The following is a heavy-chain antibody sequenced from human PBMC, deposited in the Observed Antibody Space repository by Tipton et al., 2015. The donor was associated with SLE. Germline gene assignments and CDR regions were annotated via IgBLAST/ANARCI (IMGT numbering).Heavy chain of an antibody. Sequence: QSGAEVKKPGSSVKVSCKASGGTFSSYTISWVRQAPGQGLEWMGRIIPILGIANYAQKFQGRVTITADKSTSTAYMELSSLRSEDTAVYYCARVVSGREGAFDIWGQGTMVTVSS. CDR1: GGTFSSYT. CDR2: IIPILGIA. J-gene: IGHJ3*02. CDR3: ARVVSGREGAFDI. V-gene: IGHV1-69*04. D-gene: IGHD6-19*01.